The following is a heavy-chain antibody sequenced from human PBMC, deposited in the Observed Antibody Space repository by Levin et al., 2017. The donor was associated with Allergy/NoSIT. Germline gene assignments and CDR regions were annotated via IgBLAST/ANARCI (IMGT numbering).Heavy chain of an antibody. CDR1: GGSISSSSYY. V-gene: IGHV4-39*01. CDR3: ATLNLDIVVVPAAPVTHHYYFDY. J-gene: IGHJ4*02. D-gene: IGHD2-2*01. Sequence: SETLSLTCTVSGGSISSSSYYWGWIRQPPGKGLEWIGSIYYSGSTYYNPSLKSRVTISVDTSKNQFSLKLSSVTAADPAVYYCATLNLDIVVVPAAPVTHHYYFDYWGQGTLVTVSS. CDR2: IYYSGST.